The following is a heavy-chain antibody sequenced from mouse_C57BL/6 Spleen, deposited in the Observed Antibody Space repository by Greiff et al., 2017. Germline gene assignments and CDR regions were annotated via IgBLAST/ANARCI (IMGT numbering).Heavy chain of an antibody. CDR2: INPSNGGT. V-gene: IGHV1-53*01. J-gene: IGHJ2*01. CDR3: AREGYLRPSFDY. CDR1: GYPFTSYW. Sequence: QVQLQQPGTELVKPGASVKLSCKSSGYPFTSYWLHWVKQRPGQGLEWIGNINPSNGGTNYNEKFKSKATLTVYKSSSTAYMQLSSLTSEDSAVYYCAREGYLRPSFDYWGQGTTLTVSS. D-gene: IGHD5-1*01.